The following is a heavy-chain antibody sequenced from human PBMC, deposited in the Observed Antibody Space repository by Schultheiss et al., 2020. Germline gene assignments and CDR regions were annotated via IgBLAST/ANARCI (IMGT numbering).Heavy chain of an antibody. Sequence: ASVKVSCKASGGTFSSYAISWVRQAPGQGLEWMGWINTNTGNPTYAQGFTGRFVFSLDTSVSTAYLQISSLKAEDTAVYYCARFYGSGRNWFDPWGQGTLVTVSA. CDR2: INTNTGNP. CDR3: ARFYGSGRNWFDP. J-gene: IGHJ5*02. CDR1: GGTFSSYA. V-gene: IGHV7-4-1*02. D-gene: IGHD3-10*01.